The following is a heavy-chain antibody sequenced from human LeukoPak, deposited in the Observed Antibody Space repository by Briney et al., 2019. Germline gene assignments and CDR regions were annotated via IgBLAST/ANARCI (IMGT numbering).Heavy chain of an antibody. CDR3: ARDLECITMVRDSTWP. CDR2: INPNSGGT. Sequence: GASVPVSCQASGYTFTDYYMHWVRQAPGQGLEGMGWINPNSGGTNYAQKFQGRVTMTRDTSISTAYMELSRLRSDDTAVYYCARDLECITMVRDSTWPWGQGTLVTVSS. V-gene: IGHV1-2*02. D-gene: IGHD3-10*01. J-gene: IGHJ5*02. CDR1: GYTFTDYY.